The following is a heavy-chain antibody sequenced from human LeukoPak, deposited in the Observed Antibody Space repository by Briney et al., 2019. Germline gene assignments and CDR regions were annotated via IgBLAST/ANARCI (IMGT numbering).Heavy chain of an antibody. D-gene: IGHD1-26*01. CDR1: GGSISSSSYY. V-gene: IGHV4-39*01. Sequence: SETLSLTCTVSGGSISSSSYYWGWIRQPPGKGLEWIGSIYYSGSTYYNPSLKSRVTISVDTSKNQFSLKLSSVTAADTAVYYCLSGSYPGGPFDYWGQGTLVTVSS. CDR3: LSGSYPGGPFDY. CDR2: IYYSGST. J-gene: IGHJ4*02.